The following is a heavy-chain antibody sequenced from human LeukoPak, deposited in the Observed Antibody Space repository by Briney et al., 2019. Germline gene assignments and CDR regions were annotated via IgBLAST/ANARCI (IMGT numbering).Heavy chain of an antibody. CDR3: ARALIIAAADY. CDR2: ISSSGSTI. CDR1: GFTFSSYE. J-gene: IGHJ4*02. V-gene: IGHV3-48*03. Sequence: PGGSLRLSCAASGFTFSSYEMNWVRQAPGKGLEWVSYISSSGSTIYYADSVKGRFTISRDNAKNSLYLQMNSLRAEDTAVYYCARALIIAAADYWGQGTLVTVSS. D-gene: IGHD6-13*01.